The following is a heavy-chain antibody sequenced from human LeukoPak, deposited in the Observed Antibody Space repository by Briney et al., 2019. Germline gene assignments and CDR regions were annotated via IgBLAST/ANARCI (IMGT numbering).Heavy chain of an antibody. D-gene: IGHD2-2*01. CDR1: GFTFSSYG. Sequence: GGSLRLSCAASGFTFSSYGMHWVRQAPGKGLEWFSYITSGGGTIYYADSVKGRFTISRDNAKNSLYLQMNSLRADDTATYYCARGFNYAFDYWGQGTLVTVSS. CDR2: ITSGGGTI. CDR3: ARGFNYAFDY. J-gene: IGHJ4*02. V-gene: IGHV3-48*04.